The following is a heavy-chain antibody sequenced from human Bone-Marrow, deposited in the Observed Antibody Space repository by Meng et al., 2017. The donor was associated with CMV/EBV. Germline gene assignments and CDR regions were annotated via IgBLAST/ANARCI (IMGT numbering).Heavy chain of an antibody. V-gene: IGHV3-66*01. CDR2: IYSGGST. J-gene: IGHJ4*02. Sequence: EGPRVESGGGLVRPGGTLTLSCAASGFTVSSNYMSWVRQAPGKGLEWVSVIYSGGSTYYADSVKGRFTISRDNSKNTLYLQMNSLRAEDTAVYYCARDVEQWLVRWGQGTLVTVSS. CDR1: GFTVSSNY. CDR3: ARDVEQWLVR. D-gene: IGHD6-19*01.